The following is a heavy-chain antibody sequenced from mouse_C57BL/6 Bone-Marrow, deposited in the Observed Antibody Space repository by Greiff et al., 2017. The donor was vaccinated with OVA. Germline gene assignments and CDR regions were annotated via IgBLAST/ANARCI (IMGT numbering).Heavy chain of an antibody. CDR1: GYTFTSYW. CDR3: ARGVTADY. Sequence: QVQLQQPGAELVMPGASVKLSCKASGYTFTSYWMHWVKQRPGQGLEWIGEIDPSDSYTNYNQKFKGKSTLTVDKSSSTAYMQLSSLTSEDSAVYYCARGVTADYWGQGTTITVSS. J-gene: IGHJ2*01. D-gene: IGHD2-13*01. CDR2: IDPSDSYT. V-gene: IGHV1-69*01.